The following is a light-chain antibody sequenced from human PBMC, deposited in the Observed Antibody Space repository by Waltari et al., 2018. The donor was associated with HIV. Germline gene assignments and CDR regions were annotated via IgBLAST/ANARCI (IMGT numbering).Light chain of an antibody. CDR2: RNN. V-gene: IGLV1-47*01. Sequence: QSVLTQPHSASGPPGQTVTSSCSGSRSNIGSNFVYWYQQLPGMAPKLLIYRNNQRPSGVPDRFSGSKSGTSASLAISGLRSEDGADYYCAVWDDSLTGHVVFGGGTKLTVL. CDR3: AVWDDSLTGHVV. J-gene: IGLJ2*01. CDR1: RSNIGSNF.